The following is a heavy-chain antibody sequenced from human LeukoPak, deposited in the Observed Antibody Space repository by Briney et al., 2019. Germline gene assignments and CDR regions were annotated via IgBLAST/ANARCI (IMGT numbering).Heavy chain of an antibody. CDR3: ARIRYSSSWYPLWWFDP. J-gene: IGHJ5*02. CDR1: GFTLSSYW. D-gene: IGHD6-13*01. CDR2: IRQDGSEK. V-gene: IGHV3-7*01. Sequence: GGSLRLSCAASGFTLSSYWMSWVRQAPGKGLEWVANIRQDGSEKYYVDSVKGRFTISRDNAKNSLYLQMNSLRAEHTAVYYCARIRYSSSWYPLWWFDPWGQGTLVTVSS.